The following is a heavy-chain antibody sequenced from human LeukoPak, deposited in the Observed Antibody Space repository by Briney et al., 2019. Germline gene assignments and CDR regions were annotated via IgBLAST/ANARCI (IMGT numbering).Heavy chain of an antibody. V-gene: IGHV1-3*03. CDR1: GYTFTSYA. Sequence: ASVNVSCKASGYTFTSYAMHWVRQAPGQRLEWMGWINAGNGNTKYSQEFQGRVTITRDTSASTAYMELGSLRSEDMAVYYCARGGAAAEFQHWGQGTLVTVSS. J-gene: IGHJ1*01. D-gene: IGHD6-13*01. CDR3: ARGGAAAEFQH. CDR2: INAGNGNT.